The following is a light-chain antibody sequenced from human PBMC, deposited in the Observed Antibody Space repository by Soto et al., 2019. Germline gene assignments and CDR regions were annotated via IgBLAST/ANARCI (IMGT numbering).Light chain of an antibody. CDR1: SSDIGAYNY. Sequence: QSVLTQPASVSGSPGQSITISCTGTSSDIGAYNYVSWYQQYPGRAPKLMIYEVNNRPSGVSNRFSGSKSGNTASLTISGLQAEDEADYYCCSYVGGYSYVFGIGTKVTVL. CDR2: EVN. CDR3: CSYVGGYSYV. J-gene: IGLJ1*01. V-gene: IGLV2-14*01.